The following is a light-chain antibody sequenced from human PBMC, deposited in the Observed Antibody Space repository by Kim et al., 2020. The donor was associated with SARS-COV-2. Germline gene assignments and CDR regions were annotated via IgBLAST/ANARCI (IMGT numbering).Light chain of an antibody. V-gene: IGKV2D-29*01. CDR1: QSLLQSDGKIS. J-gene: IGKJ2*03. CDR2: EVS. CDR3: MQGLQRLYS. Sequence: QPASISCKSSQSLLQSDGKISLYWYLQKPGQPPQLLIYEVSKRFSGVPERFSGSGSGTDFTLKISRVEAEDVGLYYCMQGLQRLYSFGQGTKLEI.